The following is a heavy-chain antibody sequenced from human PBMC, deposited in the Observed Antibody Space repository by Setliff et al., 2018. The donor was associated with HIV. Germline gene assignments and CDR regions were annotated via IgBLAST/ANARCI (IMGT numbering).Heavy chain of an antibody. CDR1: GFTFSSYW. J-gene: IGHJ4*02. V-gene: IGHV3-74*01. CDR3: ARGYCSSTSCRYYFDY. Sequence: PGGSLRLSCAASGFTFSSYWMHWVRQAPGKGLVWVSRINNDGSSTFYADSVKGRFTISRDNAKNSLYLQMNSLRAEDTAVYYCARGYCSSTSCRYYFDYWGQGTLVTVSS. CDR2: INNDGSST. D-gene: IGHD2-2*01.